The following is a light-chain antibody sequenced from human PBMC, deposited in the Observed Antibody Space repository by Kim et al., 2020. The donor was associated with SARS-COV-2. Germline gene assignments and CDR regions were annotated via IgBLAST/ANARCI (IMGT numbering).Light chain of an antibody. V-gene: IGKV3-15*01. J-gene: IGKJ4*01. CDR2: GAS. CDR1: QSISNN. CDR3: QQYDNRPSLT. Sequence: EIVMTQSPATLSVSPGERANLSCRASQSISNNLAWYQQKPGQAPRLLIYGASTRATGIPGRFSGSGSGTDFALTISRLQSEDFAVYYCQQYDNRPSLTFGGGTKVDIK.